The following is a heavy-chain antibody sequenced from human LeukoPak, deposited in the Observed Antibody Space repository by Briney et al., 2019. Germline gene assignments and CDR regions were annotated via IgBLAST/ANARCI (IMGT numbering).Heavy chain of an antibody. CDR3: ARGRTQQNLFDY. J-gene: IGHJ4*02. D-gene: IGHD1-14*01. V-gene: IGHV4-4*07. Sequence: TSETLSLTCTVSGGSISSYYWSWIRQPAGKGLEWIARIYSSGSTNYNPSLKSRVTMSVDTSKNQFSLNLSSVTAADTAVYYCARGRTQQNLFDYWGQGTLVTVSS. CDR1: GGSISSYY. CDR2: IYSSGST.